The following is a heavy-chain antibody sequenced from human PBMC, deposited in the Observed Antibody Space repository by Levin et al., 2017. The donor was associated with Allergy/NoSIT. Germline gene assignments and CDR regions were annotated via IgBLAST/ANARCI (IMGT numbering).Heavy chain of an antibody. D-gene: IGHD6-13*01. Sequence: GGSLRLSCAASGFTFSSYAMHWVRQAPGKGLEWVAVISYDGSNKYYADSVKGRFTISRDNSKNTLYLQMNSLRAEDTAVYYCARGGTSSSWIDYWGQGTLVTVSS. CDR1: GFTFSSYA. J-gene: IGHJ4*02. CDR2: ISYDGSNK. CDR3: ARGGTSSSWIDY. V-gene: IGHV3-30-3*01.